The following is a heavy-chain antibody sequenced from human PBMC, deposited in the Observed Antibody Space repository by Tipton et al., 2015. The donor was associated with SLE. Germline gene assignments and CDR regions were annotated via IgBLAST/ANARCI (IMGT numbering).Heavy chain of an antibody. J-gene: IGHJ3*02. CDR1: GGSFSGYY. D-gene: IGHD5-12*01. V-gene: IGHV4-34*01. CDR3: ARQHGYRGYDSVDAFDI. Sequence: TLSLTCAVYGGSFSGYYWGWIRQSPGKGLEWIGNVYYSGRTYYNPSLKSRVSISLDMSRNQFSLRLNSGTAADTAVYYCARQHGYRGYDSVDAFDIWGQGTSVAVSA. CDR2: VYYSGRT.